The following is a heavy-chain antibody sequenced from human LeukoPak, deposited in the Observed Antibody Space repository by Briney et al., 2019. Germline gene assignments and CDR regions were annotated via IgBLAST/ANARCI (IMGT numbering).Heavy chain of an antibody. D-gene: IGHD1-26*01. Sequence: PSETLSLTCTVSGASITTYYWSWIQQPPGKGLEYIGQIHSSGSANYNPSLKSRVAMSLDASKNQFSLTVSSETAADTAIYYSARDILDVGATHYFDYWGQGSLLTVSS. CDR1: GASITTYY. CDR2: IHSSGSA. V-gene: IGHV4-59*01. J-gene: IGHJ4*02. CDR3: ARDILDVGATHYFDY.